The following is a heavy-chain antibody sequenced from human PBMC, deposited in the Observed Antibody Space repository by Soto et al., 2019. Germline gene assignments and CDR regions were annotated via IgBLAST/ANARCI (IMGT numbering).Heavy chain of an antibody. Sequence: SETLSLTCTVSGGSISSYYWSWIRQPPGKGLEWIGYMYYGGRTNYNPSLKSRVTISAATSKMQGSLKLSSVNEADTAVYFCARGTPSPLIVRSSRGPWFDPWGQGTLGTV. V-gene: IGHV4-59*08. CDR3: ARGTPSPLIVRSSRGPWFDP. D-gene: IGHD2-15*01. CDR1: GGSISSYY. CDR2: MYYGGRT. J-gene: IGHJ5*02.